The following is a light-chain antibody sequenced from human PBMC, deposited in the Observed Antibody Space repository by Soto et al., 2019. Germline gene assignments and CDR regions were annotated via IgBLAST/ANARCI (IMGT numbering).Light chain of an antibody. V-gene: IGKV3-20*01. CDR2: GAS. Sequence: ELVLTQSPGTLSLSPGERATLSCRASQSVSSNYSAWYQQNPGQPPRLLIYGASSRATGIPDRFSGSGSGTDFTLTINRQAPEYCEVYYCQEYDSSPWTFGQGTKGEIK. CDR1: QSVSSNY. CDR3: QEYDSSPWT. J-gene: IGKJ1*01.